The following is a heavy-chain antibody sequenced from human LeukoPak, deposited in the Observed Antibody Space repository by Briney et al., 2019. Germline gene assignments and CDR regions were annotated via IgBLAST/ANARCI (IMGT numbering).Heavy chain of an antibody. D-gene: IGHD2-21*01. J-gene: IGHJ4*02. V-gene: IGHV3-30-3*01. Sequence: GGSLRLSCAASGFTFSSYAMHWVRQAPGKGLEWVAVISYDGSNKYYADSVKGRFTISRDNSKNTLYLQMNSLRAEDTAVYYCARARVLLGYFDYWGQGTLVTVSS. CDR3: ARARVLLGYFDY. CDR1: GFTFSSYA. CDR2: ISYDGSNK.